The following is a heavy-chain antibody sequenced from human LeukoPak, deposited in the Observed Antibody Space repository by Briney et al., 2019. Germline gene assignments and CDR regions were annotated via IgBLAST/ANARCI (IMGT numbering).Heavy chain of an antibody. V-gene: IGHV3-23*01. CDR2: LKGNGAST. CDR1: GFTFSSSG. D-gene: IGHD6-6*01. Sequence: GGSLRLSCAASGFTFSSSGMTWVRQAPGKGLEWVAALKGNGASTYYADSVRGRFTISRDNSKNMLYLQMTSLRAEDTAIYYCAKDLGRILIATPRDAFDIWGLGTVVTVSS. J-gene: IGHJ3*02. CDR3: AKDLGRILIATPRDAFDI.